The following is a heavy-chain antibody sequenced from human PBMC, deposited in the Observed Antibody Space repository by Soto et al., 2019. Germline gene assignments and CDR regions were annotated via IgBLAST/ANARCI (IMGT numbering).Heavy chain of an antibody. D-gene: IGHD2-21*02. V-gene: IGHV4-30-4*08. Sequence: QVHLQQSGPGLVRPSQTLSLTCTVSGGSISSDIYHWTWIRQSPGKGLGWIGYIYYSGSIFYNPSFKSRVTISVDTSKNQFSLQLSSVTAADTAVYFCAREDDGGDRDYYGLDVWGQGTTVTVSS. CDR2: IYYSGSI. CDR1: GGSISSDIYH. J-gene: IGHJ6*02. CDR3: AREDDGGDRDYYGLDV.